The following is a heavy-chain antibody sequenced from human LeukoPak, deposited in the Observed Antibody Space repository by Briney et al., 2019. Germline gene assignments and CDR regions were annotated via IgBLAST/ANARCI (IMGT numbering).Heavy chain of an antibody. CDR2: INHSGST. D-gene: IGHD5-18*01. Sequence: SETLSLTCAVYGGSFSSYYWSWIRQPPGKGLEWIGEINHSGSTNYNPSLKSRVAISVDTSKNQFSLKLSSVTAADTAVYYCARGVSSRGYSYGLLGWFDPWGQGTLVTVSS. CDR3: ARGVSSRGYSYGLLGWFDP. V-gene: IGHV4-34*01. CDR1: GGSFSSYY. J-gene: IGHJ5*02.